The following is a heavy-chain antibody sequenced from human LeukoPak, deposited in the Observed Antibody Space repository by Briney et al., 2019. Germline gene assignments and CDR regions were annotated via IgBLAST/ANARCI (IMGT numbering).Heavy chain of an antibody. D-gene: IGHD5-18*01. CDR2: IRYDGSNK. V-gene: IGHV3-30*02. J-gene: IGHJ4*02. Sequence: PGGSLRLSCAASGFTFSSYGMHWVRQAPGKGLEWVAFIRYDGSNKYYADSVKGRFTISRDNSKNTLYLQMNSLRAEDTAVYYCARETLVYSYVNTYFDYWGQGTLVTVSS. CDR1: GFTFSSYG. CDR3: ARETLVYSYVNTYFDY.